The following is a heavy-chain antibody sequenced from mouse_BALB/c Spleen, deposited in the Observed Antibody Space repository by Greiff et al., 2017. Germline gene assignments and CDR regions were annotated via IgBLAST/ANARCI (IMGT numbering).Heavy chain of an antibody. Sequence: EVQGVESGGGLVQPGGSLKLSCAASGFTFSSYGMSWVRQTPDKRLELVATINSNGGSTYYPDSVKGRFTISRDNAKNTLYLQMSSLKSEDTAMYYCERGGSIDYWGQGTTLTVSS. CDR1: GFTFSSYG. D-gene: IGHD3-1*01. J-gene: IGHJ2*01. CDR2: INSNGGST. V-gene: IGHV5-6-3*01. CDR3: ERGGSIDY.